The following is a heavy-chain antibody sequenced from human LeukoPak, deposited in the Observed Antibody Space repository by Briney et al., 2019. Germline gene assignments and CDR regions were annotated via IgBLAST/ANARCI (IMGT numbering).Heavy chain of an antibody. CDR1: GFTFSSYS. CDR2: ISSSSSYI. V-gene: IGHV3-21*01. J-gene: IGHJ4*02. D-gene: IGHD2-2*01. CDR3: ARDRSDIVVVPAATGGHPIDY. Sequence: PGGSLRLSCAASGFTFSSYSMNWVRQAPGQGLVWVSSISSSSSYIYYADSVKGRFTISRDNAKNSLYLQMNSLRAEDTAVYYCARDRSDIVVVPAATGGHPIDYWGQGTLVTVSS.